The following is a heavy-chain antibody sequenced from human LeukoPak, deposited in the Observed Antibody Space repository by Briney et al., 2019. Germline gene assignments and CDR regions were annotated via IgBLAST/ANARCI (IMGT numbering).Heavy chain of an antibody. CDR3: ARDRYCTTTRCSDY. D-gene: IGHD2-2*01. V-gene: IGHV3-23*01. Sequence: GGSLRLSCAASGFTFSNYAMSWVRQAPGKGLEWVSSISGSGDTTYYADSVKGRFTISRDNSRNTLYLQMDSLRAEDTAVYYCARDRYCTTTRCSDYWGQGTLVTVSS. J-gene: IGHJ4*02. CDR1: GFTFSNYA. CDR2: ISGSGDTT.